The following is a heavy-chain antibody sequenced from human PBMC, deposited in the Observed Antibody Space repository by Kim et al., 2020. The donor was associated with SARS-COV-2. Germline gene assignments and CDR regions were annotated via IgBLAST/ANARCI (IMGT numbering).Heavy chain of an antibody. V-gene: IGHV4-4*07. CDR3: ARSAREVGDFDS. CDR1: GGSISSYY. J-gene: IGHJ4*02. D-gene: IGHD1-26*01. Sequence: SETLSLTCTVSGGSISSYYWTWIRQPAGKGLEWLGRIYTSGSTNYNPSLKSRLTMSIDTPKNQFSLDLRSVTAADTAIYYCARSAREVGDFDSWGQGTLV. CDR2: IYTSGST.